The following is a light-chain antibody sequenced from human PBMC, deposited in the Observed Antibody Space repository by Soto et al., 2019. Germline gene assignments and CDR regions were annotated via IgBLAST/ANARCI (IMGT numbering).Light chain of an antibody. CDR3: TSCSSSNTPV. J-gene: IGLJ1*01. CDR2: EVS. V-gene: IGLV2-14*01. Sequence: QSALTQPASVSGSPGQSTTISCTGSSNDIDGYNCVSWYRQHSGKAPKLIIYEVSRRPSGVSNRFSASKSGNTASLTISGLQAEDEADYYCTSCSSSNTPVFGTGTKLTVL. CDR1: SNDIDGYNC.